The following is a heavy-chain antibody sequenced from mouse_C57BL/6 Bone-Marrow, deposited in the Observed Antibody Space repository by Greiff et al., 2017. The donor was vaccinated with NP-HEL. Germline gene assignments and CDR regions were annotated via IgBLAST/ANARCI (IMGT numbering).Heavy chain of an antibody. CDR3: TIGLPLFAY. CDR2: IDPENGDT. V-gene: IGHV14-4*01. D-gene: IGHD2-10*01. J-gene: IGHJ3*01. CDR1: GFNIKDDY. Sequence: EVKLVESGAELVRPGASVKLSCTASGFNIKDDYMHWVKQRPEQGLEWIGWIDPENGDTEYASKFQGKATITADTSSNTAYLQLSSLTSEDTAVYYCTIGLPLFAYWGQGTLVTVSA.